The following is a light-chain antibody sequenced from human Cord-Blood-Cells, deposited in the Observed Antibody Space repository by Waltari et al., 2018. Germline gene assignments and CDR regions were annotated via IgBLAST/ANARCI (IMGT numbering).Light chain of an antibody. CDR1: QSVLYSSNNKNY. Sequence: DIVMTQSPDSLAVSLGERATINCKSSQSVLYSSNNKNYLAWYQQKPGQPPKLLIYWASTRESGVPDRFSGSGSGTDFTLTISRLQAEDVAVYYCQQYYSTPITFGQWTRLEI. V-gene: IGKV4-1*01. J-gene: IGKJ5*01. CDR3: QQYYSTPIT. CDR2: WAS.